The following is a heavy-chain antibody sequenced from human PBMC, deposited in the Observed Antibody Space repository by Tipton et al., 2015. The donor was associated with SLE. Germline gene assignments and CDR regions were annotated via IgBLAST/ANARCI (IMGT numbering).Heavy chain of an antibody. V-gene: IGHV4-39*07. CDR2: IYYTGTT. CDR1: GGSISSSTYY. D-gene: IGHD1-26*01. Sequence: TLSLTCTASGGSISSSTYYWGWIRQPPGKGLEWVGSIYYTGTTYYTPSLKSRLTISVDTSKNQFSLRLKTVTAADTAVYYCARGSRVEEELDYWGQGTLVTVSS. J-gene: IGHJ4*02. CDR3: ARGSRVEEELDY.